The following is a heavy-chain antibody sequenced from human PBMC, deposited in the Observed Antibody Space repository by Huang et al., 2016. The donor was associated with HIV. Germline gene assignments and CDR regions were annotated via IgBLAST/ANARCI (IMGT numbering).Heavy chain of an antibody. V-gene: IGHV4-34*02. CDR2: INHSGVT. CDR1: GGSFSGYF. J-gene: IGHJ5*01. D-gene: IGHD3-16*01. CDR3: AREIMISFGGPFDS. Sequence: QVQLEQWGAGLLKPSETLSLTCAVYGGSFSGYFWNWIRPSPGKGLEWIGQINHSGVTDDNPSLKSRATISVDTSKNQVSLKLTSVTAADTAIYYCAREIMISFGGPFDSWGHGNLVTVSS.